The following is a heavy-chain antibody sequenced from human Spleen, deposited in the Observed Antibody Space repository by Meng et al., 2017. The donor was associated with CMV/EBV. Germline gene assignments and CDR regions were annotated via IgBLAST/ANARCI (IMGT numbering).Heavy chain of an antibody. D-gene: IGHD1-26*01. CDR3: ARGNPAYSGTLFDF. CDR2: IYYSGST. V-gene: IGHV4-39*07. J-gene: IGHJ4*02. Sequence: GSLRLSCTVSGSSISSSSYYWGWIRQPPGKGLEWIGSIYYSGSTYYNPSLKSRVTISVDTSKNQFSLKLNSVTAADTAVYFCARGNPAYSGTLFDFWGQGTLVTVSS. CDR1: GSSISSSSYY.